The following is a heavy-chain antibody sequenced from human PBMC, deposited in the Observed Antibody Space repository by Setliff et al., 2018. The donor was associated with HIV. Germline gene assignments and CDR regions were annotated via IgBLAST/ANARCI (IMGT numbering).Heavy chain of an antibody. Sequence: GESLKISCKGSGYSFTSHWIGWVRQMPGKGLEWMGIIYPADSDTRYSPSFQGQVTISADNSINTAYLQWSSLKASDTAMYYCARVPTAGLPVRGKYFFDYWGQGTLVTVSS. D-gene: IGHD5-12*01. V-gene: IGHV5-51*01. J-gene: IGHJ4*02. CDR2: IYPADSDT. CDR1: GYSFTSHW. CDR3: ARVPTAGLPVRGKYFFDY.